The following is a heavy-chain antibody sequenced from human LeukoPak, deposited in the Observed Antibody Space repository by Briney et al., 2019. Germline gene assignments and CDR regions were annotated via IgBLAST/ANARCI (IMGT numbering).Heavy chain of an antibody. J-gene: IGHJ2*01. Sequence: GGSLRLSCAASGFTFSSYSMNWVRQAPGKGLEWVSAISGSGGSTYYADSVKGRFTISRDNSKNTLYLQMNSLRAEDTAVYYCAKVPGNFDWLYQWYFDLWGRGTLVTVSS. CDR2: ISGSGGST. D-gene: IGHD3-9*01. CDR3: AKVPGNFDWLYQWYFDL. V-gene: IGHV3-23*01. CDR1: GFTFSSYS.